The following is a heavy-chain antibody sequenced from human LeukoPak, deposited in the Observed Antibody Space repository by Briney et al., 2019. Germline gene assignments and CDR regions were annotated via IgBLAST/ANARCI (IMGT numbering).Heavy chain of an antibody. Sequence: PGGSLRLSCAASGFTFSNAWMSWVRQGPGKELEWFGRIKSKTDGGTTDYAAPVKGRFTISRDDSKNTLYLQMNSLKTEDTAVYYCLRDWYGSGSYWQIRESYFDYWGQGTLVTVSS. CDR1: GFTFSNAW. CDR2: IKSKTDGGTT. J-gene: IGHJ4*02. CDR3: LRDWYGSGSYWQIRESYFDY. V-gene: IGHV3-15*01. D-gene: IGHD3-10*01.